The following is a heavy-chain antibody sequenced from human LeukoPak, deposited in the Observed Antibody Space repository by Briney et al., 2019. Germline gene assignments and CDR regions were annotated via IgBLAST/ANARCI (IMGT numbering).Heavy chain of an antibody. CDR2: INHSGST. J-gene: IGHJ3*02. Sequence: SETLSLTCAVYGGSFSGYYWSWIRQPPGKGLEWIGEINHSGSTNYNPSLKSRVTISLNTSKSQFFLKLSSVTAADTAVFYCARGRPRSLIVGTTRRSRAFDIWGRGTMVTVSS. D-gene: IGHD1-26*01. CDR1: GGSFSGYY. V-gene: IGHV4-34*01. CDR3: ARGRPRSLIVGTTRRSRAFDI.